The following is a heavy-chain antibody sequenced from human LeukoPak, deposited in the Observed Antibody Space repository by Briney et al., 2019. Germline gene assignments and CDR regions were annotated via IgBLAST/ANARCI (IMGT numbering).Heavy chain of an antibody. V-gene: IGHV3-33*01. J-gene: IGHJ6*02. CDR3: ARDTAAGPLHLYYNGMDV. D-gene: IGHD6-13*01. Sequence: GRSLRLSCAASGFTFSSYGMHWVRQAPGKGLEWVAVIWYDGSNKYYADSVKGRFTISRDNYKNTLYLQMNSLRAEDTAVYYCARDTAAGPLHLYYNGMDVWGQGTTVTVSS. CDR2: IWYDGSNK. CDR1: GFTFSSYG.